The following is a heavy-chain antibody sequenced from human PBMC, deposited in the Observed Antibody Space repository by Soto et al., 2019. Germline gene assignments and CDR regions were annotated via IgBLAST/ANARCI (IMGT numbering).Heavy chain of an antibody. J-gene: IGHJ5*02. CDR1: GFTFSSYA. V-gene: IGHV3-23*01. CDR3: ANEYSSSWYVRWFDP. CDR2: ISDSGGST. Sequence: EVQLLESGGGLVQPGGSLRLSCAASGFTFSSYAMSWVRQAPGKGLEWVSAISDSGGSTYYADSVKGRLTISIDHSKNTLYQQMSSLRAEDTAVYYCANEYSSSWYVRWFDPWGQGTLVTVSS. D-gene: IGHD6-13*01.